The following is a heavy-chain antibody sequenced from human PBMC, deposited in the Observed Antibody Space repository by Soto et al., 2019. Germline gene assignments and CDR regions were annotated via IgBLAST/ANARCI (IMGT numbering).Heavy chain of an antibody. CDR1: GFTFSSYA. J-gene: IGHJ4*02. V-gene: IGHV3-23*01. CDR3: AKVKCGGDCYSNYFDY. Sequence: GGSLRLSCAASGFTFSSYAMSWVRQAPGKGLEWVSAISGSGGSTYYADSVKGRFTISRDNSKNTLYLQMNSLRAEDTAVYYCAKVKCGGDCYSNYFDYWGQGTLVTVSA. CDR2: ISGSGGST. D-gene: IGHD2-21*01.